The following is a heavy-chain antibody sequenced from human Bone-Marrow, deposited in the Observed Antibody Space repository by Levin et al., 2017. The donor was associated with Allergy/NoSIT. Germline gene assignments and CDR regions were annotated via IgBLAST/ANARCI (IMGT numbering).Heavy chain of an antibody. Sequence: ESGPTLVKPTQTLTLTCTLSGFSLSTSGVAVGWIRQPPGKALEWLALIYWDGDDRYSPSLENRLTLTKDTSKNQVVLTMSNMDPVDTGTYYCVKLLGQQLVGAFDSWGQGTLVTVSS. CDR2: IYWDGDD. CDR1: GFSLSTSGVA. J-gene: IGHJ4*02. V-gene: IGHV2-5*04. CDR3: VKLLGQQLVGAFDS. D-gene: IGHD6-13*01.